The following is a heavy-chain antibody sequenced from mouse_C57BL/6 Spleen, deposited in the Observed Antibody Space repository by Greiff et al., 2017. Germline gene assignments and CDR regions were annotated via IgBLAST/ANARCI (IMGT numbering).Heavy chain of an antibody. CDR3: ARAEYSSSYRFAY. J-gene: IGHJ3*01. V-gene: IGHV1-55*01. CDR1: GYTFTSYW. D-gene: IGHD3-2*02. Sequence: QVQLQQPGAELVKPGASVKMSCKASGYTFTSYWITWVKQRPGQSLEWIGDIYPGSGSTNYNEKFKSKATLTVDTSSSTAYMQLSSLTSEDSAVYYCARAEYSSSYRFAYWGQGTLVTVSA. CDR2: IYPGSGST.